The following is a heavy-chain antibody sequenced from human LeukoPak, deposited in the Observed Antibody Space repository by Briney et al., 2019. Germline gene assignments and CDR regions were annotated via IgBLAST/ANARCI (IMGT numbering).Heavy chain of an antibody. D-gene: IGHD3-3*01. CDR3: AREMRWSTIFGVGSQSDYYYYGMDV. J-gene: IGHJ6*02. CDR2: ISYDGSNK. CDR1: GFTFSSYA. V-gene: IGHV3-30-3*01. Sequence: PGGSLRLSCAASGFTFSSYAMHWVRQAPGKGLEWVAVISYDGSNKYYADSVKGRFTISRDNSKNTLYLQMNSLRAEDTAVYYCAREMRWSTIFGVGSQSDYYYYGMDVWGQGATVTVSS.